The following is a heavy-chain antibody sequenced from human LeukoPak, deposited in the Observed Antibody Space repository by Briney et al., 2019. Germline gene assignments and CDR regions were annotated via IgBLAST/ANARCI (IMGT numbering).Heavy chain of an antibody. CDR2: ISGSGDDT. J-gene: IGHJ4*02. Sequence: PGGSLRLSCAASGFTFSIYAMSWVRQAPGKGLEWVSGISGSGDDTNYADSVKGRFTISRDNSKNALYLQMNNLRAEDTAVYYCAKDSVVVAGLVNYFDYWDQGTLVTVSS. D-gene: IGHD6-19*01. V-gene: IGHV3-23*01. CDR3: AKDSVVVAGLVNYFDY. CDR1: GFTFSIYA.